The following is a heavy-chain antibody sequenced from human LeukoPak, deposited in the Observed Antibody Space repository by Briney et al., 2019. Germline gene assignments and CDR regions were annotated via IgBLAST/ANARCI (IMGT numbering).Heavy chain of an antibody. CDR2: ISSNGGST. Sequence: GGSLRLSCAASGFTFSSYAMHWVRQAPGKGLEYVSAISSNGGSTYYANSVKGRFTISRDNSKNTLYLQMGSLRAEDMAVYYCTRSAAAANWYYFDYWGQGTLVTVSS. CDR1: GFTFSSYA. J-gene: IGHJ4*02. CDR3: TRSAAAANWYYFDY. V-gene: IGHV3-64*01. D-gene: IGHD6-25*01.